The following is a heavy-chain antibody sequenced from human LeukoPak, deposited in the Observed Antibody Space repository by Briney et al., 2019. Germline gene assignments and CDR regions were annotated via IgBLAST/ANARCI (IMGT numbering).Heavy chain of an antibody. CDR1: GYTFTSYY. J-gene: IGHJ2*01. CDR2: INPSGGST. D-gene: IGHD2-2*01. CDR3: ARDSGLLWTDL. V-gene: IGHV1-46*01. Sequence: KVSCKXSGYTFTSYYIHWVRQAPGQGLGWMGLINPSGGSTNYAQKFQGRVTMTRDTSTSTVYMELSRLRSDDTAVYYCARDSGLLWTDLWGRGTLVTVSS.